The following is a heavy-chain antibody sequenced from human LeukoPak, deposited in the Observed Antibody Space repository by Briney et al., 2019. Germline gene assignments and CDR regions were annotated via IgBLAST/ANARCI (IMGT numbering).Heavy chain of an antibody. Sequence: SSVKLSCKASAGTFSSYAISWVRQAPGQGLEWMGVIIPIFGTANYAQKFQGRVTITANEYTSTAYMELSSLRTEDTAVYYCARDPGGSYYYFDDWGQGTLVTVSS. J-gene: IGHJ4*02. CDR2: IIPIFGTA. V-gene: IGHV1-69*01. CDR3: ARDPGGSYYYFDD. D-gene: IGHD1-26*01. CDR1: AGTFSSYA.